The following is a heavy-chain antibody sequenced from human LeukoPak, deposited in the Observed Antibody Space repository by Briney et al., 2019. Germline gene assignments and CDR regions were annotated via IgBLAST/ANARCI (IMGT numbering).Heavy chain of an antibody. CDR2: IYYSGST. CDR3: AGSRLVTGEDAFDI. Sequence: SETLSLTCAVYGGSFSGYYWSWIRQPPGKGLEWIGYIYYSGSTYYNPSLKSRVTISVDTSKNQFSLKLSSVTAADTAVYYCAGSRLVTGEDAFDIWGQGTMVTVSS. D-gene: IGHD7-27*01. J-gene: IGHJ3*02. V-gene: IGHV4-30-4*08. CDR1: GGSFSGYY.